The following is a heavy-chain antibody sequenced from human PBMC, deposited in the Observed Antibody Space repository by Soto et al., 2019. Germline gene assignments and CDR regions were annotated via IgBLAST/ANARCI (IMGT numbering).Heavy chain of an antibody. V-gene: IGHV3-33*01. Sequence: QVQLVESGGGVVQPGTSLRLSCAASGFTFSYGMHWVRQAPGKGLEWVAIIWYDGSNKYYADSVKGRFTISRDNSKNKLYLQMNILRAEDTAVYYCARDGSDTMVAYYFDYWGQGTLVTVSS. CDR1: GFTFSYG. D-gene: IGHD3-10*01. J-gene: IGHJ4*02. CDR3: ARDGSDTMVAYYFDY. CDR2: IWYDGSNK.